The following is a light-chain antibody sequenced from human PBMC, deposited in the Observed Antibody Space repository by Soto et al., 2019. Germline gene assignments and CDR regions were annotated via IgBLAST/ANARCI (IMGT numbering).Light chain of an antibody. CDR2: GNS. J-gene: IGLJ1*01. CDR3: SSYTSSSTYV. Sequence: QSALTQPPSVSGAPGQRVTISCTGSSSNIGAGYDVHWYQQLPGTAPKLLIYGNSNRPSGVPDRFSGSKSGTSASLAITGLQAEDEADYYCSSYTSSSTYVFGTGTKVTVL. CDR1: SSNIGAGYD. V-gene: IGLV1-40*01.